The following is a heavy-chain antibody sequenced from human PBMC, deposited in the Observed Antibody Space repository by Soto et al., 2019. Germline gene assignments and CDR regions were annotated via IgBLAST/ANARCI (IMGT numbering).Heavy chain of an antibody. Sequence: EEHLLESGGGLVQPGGSLTLSCASSGFPFSIYSMSWVRQAPGKGLQWVSGISATGATRHYADSLRGRLSIFRDNSRNTLYLQLNSLRAEDTAVYFCAKSRGESWTLYYFDYWGQGTLVTVSS. CDR2: ISATGATR. J-gene: IGHJ4*02. CDR1: GFPFSIYS. V-gene: IGHV3-23*01. CDR3: AKSRGESWTLYYFDY. D-gene: IGHD3-10*01.